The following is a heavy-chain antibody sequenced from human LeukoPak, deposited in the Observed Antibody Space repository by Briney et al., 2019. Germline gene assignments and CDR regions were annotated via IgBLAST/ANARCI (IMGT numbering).Heavy chain of an antibody. CDR1: GYTFSDYY. Sequence: ASVKVSCKASGYTFSDYYIHWVRQAPGQGLEWMGWINPNSGSTNYAQNFQGRVTMTRDTSISTAYMELSRLRSDDTAVYYCARSRLCSGGSCYFRCFDPRGQGTLVTVSS. CDR3: ARSRLCSGGSCYFRCFDP. J-gene: IGHJ5*02. D-gene: IGHD2-15*01. V-gene: IGHV1-2*02. CDR2: INPNSGST.